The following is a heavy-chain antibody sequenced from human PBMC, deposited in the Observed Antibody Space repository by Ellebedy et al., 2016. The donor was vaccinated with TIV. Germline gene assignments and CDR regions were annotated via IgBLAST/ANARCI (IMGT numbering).Heavy chain of an antibody. D-gene: IGHD7-27*01. CDR3: VRDPPGDQSYDI. J-gene: IGHJ3*02. V-gene: IGHV6-1*01. Sequence: SQTLSLTXXISGDSVSSNTAAWNWIRQSPSRGLEWLGRTYYRSRWTTEYAESVKSRITIKPDTSRNLFSLLLNSVTPEDTALYFCVRDPPGDQSYDIWGQGTMVTVSS. CDR2: TYYRSRWTT. CDR1: GDSVSSNTAA.